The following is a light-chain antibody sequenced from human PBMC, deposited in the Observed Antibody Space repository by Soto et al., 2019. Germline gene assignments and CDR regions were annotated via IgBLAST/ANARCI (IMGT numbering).Light chain of an antibody. CDR3: QQYGSSLSIT. CDR2: GAS. J-gene: IGKJ5*01. V-gene: IGKV3-20*01. CDR1: QSVSSSY. Sequence: PGERVTLSCRASQSVSSSYLAWYQQKPGQAPRLLIYGASSRATGTPDRFSGSGSGTDFTLTISRLEPEDFAVYYCQQYGSSLSITFGQGTRLENK.